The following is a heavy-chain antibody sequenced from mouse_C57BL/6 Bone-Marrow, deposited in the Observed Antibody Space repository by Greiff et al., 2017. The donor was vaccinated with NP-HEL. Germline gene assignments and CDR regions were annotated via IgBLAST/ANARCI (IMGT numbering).Heavy chain of an antibody. D-gene: IGHD2-13*01. Sequence: EVKVVESGTVLARPGASVKMSCKTSGYTFTSYWMHWVKQRPGQGLEWIGAIYPGNSDTSYNQKFKGKAKLTAVTSASTAYMELSSLTNEDSAVYYCTRSRVDYYYFDYWGQGTTLTVSS. CDR2: IYPGNSDT. CDR1: GYTFTSYW. J-gene: IGHJ2*01. CDR3: TRSRVDYYYFDY. V-gene: IGHV1-5*01.